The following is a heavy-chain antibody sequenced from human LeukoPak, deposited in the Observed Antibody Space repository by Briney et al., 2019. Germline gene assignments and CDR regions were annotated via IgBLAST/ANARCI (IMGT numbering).Heavy chain of an antibody. CDR2: IKQDGSEK. Sequence: GGSLRLSCAASGFTFSSYWMSWVRQAPGKGLEWVANIKQDGSEKYYVDSVKGRFTISRDNAKNSLYLQMNSLRAEDTAVYYCARGGYSSSSPTWFDPWGQGTLVTVSS. J-gene: IGHJ5*02. CDR1: GFTFSSYW. V-gene: IGHV3-7*01. D-gene: IGHD6-6*01. CDR3: ARGGYSSSSPTWFDP.